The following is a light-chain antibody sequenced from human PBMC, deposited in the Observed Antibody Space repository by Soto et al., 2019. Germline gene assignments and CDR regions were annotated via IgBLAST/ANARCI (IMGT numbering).Light chain of an antibody. CDR1: QGISSY. V-gene: IGKV1-8*01. Sequence: AIRMTQSPSSFSASTGDRVTITCRASQGISSYLAWYQQKPGKAPKLLIYAASTLQSGVPSRFRGSGSGTDFTLTISCLQAEDFATYYCQQYYSYPLTVGGGTKVEIK. CDR3: QQYYSYPLT. CDR2: AAS. J-gene: IGKJ4*01.